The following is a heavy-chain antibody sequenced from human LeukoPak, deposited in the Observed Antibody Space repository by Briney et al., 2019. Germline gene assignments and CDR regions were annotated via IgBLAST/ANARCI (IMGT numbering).Heavy chain of an antibody. D-gene: IGHD4-23*01. CDR3: AKAQATVVTHGFDP. Sequence: GGSLRLSCAASGFTFSSYGMHWVRQAPGKGLEWVAFIRYDGSNKYYADSVKGRFTISRDNSKNTLYLQMNSLRAEDTAVYYCAKAQATVVTHGFDPWGQGTLVTVSS. CDR1: GFTFSSYG. J-gene: IGHJ5*02. V-gene: IGHV3-30*02. CDR2: IRYDGSNK.